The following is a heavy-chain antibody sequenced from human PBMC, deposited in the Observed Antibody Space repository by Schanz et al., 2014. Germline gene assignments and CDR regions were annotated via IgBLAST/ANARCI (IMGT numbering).Heavy chain of an antibody. CDR3: AKDSRGSSFDMDV. CDR1: GFTVSSNY. CDR2: IDRDGGHT. Sequence: EVQLVESGGGLVQPGGSLRLSCAASGFTVSSNYMSWVRQAPGKGLEWVSLIDRDGGHTYYADSVKGRFTISRDNSKNSLYLQMNSLRTEDTALYYCAKDSRGSSFDMDVWGQGTTVTVSS. V-gene: IGHV3-43*02. J-gene: IGHJ6*02. D-gene: IGHD1-26*01.